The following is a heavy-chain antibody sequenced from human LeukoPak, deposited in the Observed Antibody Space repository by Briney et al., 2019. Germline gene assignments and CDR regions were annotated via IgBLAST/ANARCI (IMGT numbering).Heavy chain of an antibody. CDR2: INPNSGGT. CDR1: GYTFTGYY. V-gene: IGHV1-2*02. CDR3: ARVELQQLVRGAFDP. J-gene: IGHJ5*02. D-gene: IGHD6-13*01. Sequence: ASVKVSCKASGYTFTGYYMHWVRQAPGQGLEWMGWINPNSGGTNYAQKFQGRVTMTRDTSTSTAYMELSRLRSDDTAVYYCARVELQQLVRGAFDPWGQGTLVTVSS.